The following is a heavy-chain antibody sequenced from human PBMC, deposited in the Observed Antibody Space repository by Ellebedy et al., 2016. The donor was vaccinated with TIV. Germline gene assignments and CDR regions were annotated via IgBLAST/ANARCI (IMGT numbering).Heavy chain of an antibody. Sequence: MPSETLSLTCTVSGGSISSYHWSLIRQSAGKGLEWIGRIYNSGTTNYNPSLQSRVTLSLDTSKNQFSLRLNSVTAADTAVYYCARGYCSTTSCYIFDYWGQGTLVTVSS. CDR3: ARGYCSTTSCYIFDY. CDR1: GGSISSYH. CDR2: IYNSGTT. J-gene: IGHJ4*02. D-gene: IGHD2-2*02. V-gene: IGHV4-4*07.